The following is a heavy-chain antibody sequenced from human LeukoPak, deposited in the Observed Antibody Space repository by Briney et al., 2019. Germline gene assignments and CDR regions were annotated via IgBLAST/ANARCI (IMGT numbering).Heavy chain of an antibody. V-gene: IGHV4-59*01. CDR2: TYHSGST. CDR3: ARGARGYSYG. D-gene: IGHD5-18*01. Sequence: SETLSLTCTVSGGSISSYYWSWIRQPPGKGLEWIGYTYHSGSTNYNPSLKSRVTISVDTSKNQFSLELSSVTAADTAVYYCARGARGYSYGWGQGTLVTVSS. CDR1: GGSISSYY. J-gene: IGHJ4*02.